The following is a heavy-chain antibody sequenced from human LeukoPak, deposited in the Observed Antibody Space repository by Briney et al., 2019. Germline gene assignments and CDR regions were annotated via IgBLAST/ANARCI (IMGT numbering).Heavy chain of an antibody. CDR2: ISSSGSGDNT. CDR3: AKPQTDFWSGYYGEYYFDY. Sequence: GGSLRLSCAASGVTLSTYAMSWARQAPGKGLEWVSGISSSGSGDNTYYADSVKGRFTISRDNSKNTLYLQMNSLRAEDTAVYYCAKPQTDFWSGYYGEYYFDYWGQGTLVTVSS. CDR1: GVTLSTYA. V-gene: IGHV3-23*01. J-gene: IGHJ4*02. D-gene: IGHD3-3*01.